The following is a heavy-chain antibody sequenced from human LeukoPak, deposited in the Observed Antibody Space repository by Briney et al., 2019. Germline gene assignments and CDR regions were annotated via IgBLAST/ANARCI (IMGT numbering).Heavy chain of an antibody. CDR3: ARDRSEYYYDSSGYYKGAY. J-gene: IGHJ4*02. V-gene: IGHV3-21*01. Sequence: GGSLRLSCAASGFTFSSYSMNWVRQAPGKGLEWVSSISSSSSYIYYADSVKGRFTISRDNAKNSLYLQMNSLRAEDTAVYYCARDRSEYYYDSSGYYKGAYWGQGTLVTVSS. D-gene: IGHD3-22*01. CDR2: ISSSSSYI. CDR1: GFTFSSYS.